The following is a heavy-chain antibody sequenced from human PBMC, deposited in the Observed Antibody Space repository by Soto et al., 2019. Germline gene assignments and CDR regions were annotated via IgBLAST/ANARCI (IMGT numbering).Heavy chain of an antibody. CDR1: GFTFSSYS. V-gene: IGHV3-21*01. CDR3: ARAPGIAAALSWFDP. D-gene: IGHD6-13*01. Sequence: LRLSCAASGFTFSSYSMNWVRQAPGKGLEWVSSISSSSSYIYYADSVKGRFTISRDNAKNSLYLQMNSLRAEDTAVYYCARAPGIAAALSWFDPWGQGTLVTVSS. CDR2: ISSSSSYI. J-gene: IGHJ5*02.